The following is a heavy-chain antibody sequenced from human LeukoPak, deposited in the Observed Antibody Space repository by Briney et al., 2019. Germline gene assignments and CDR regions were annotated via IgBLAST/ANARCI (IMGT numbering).Heavy chain of an antibody. D-gene: IGHD1-26*01. CDR2: VNDSGST. CDR1: GGSFSNYY. V-gene: IGHV4-34*01. CDR3: ARISGSGSPDDY. Sequence: SETLSLTCAVYGGSFSNYYWSWIRQPPGKGLEWIGDVNDSGSTNYNPSLKSRVTMSVDTSKNQFSLKLTSVTAADTAVYYCARISGSGSPDDYWGQGTLVTVSS. J-gene: IGHJ4*02.